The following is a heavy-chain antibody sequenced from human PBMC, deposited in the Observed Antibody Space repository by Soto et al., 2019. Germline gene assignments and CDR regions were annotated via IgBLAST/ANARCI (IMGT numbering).Heavy chain of an antibody. Sequence: SVKGCWRDSGGSFSGYASSWVRQAPGQGREWMGGIIPIFGTANYAQKFQGRVTITADESTSTAYIQLSSLGSEDTAVYYCASLKYYYDSTGYPFDYWGQGTLVTVSS. D-gene: IGHD3-22*01. V-gene: IGHV1-69*13. CDR3: ASLKYYYDSTGYPFDY. CDR2: IIPIFGTA. J-gene: IGHJ4*02. CDR1: GGSFSGYA.